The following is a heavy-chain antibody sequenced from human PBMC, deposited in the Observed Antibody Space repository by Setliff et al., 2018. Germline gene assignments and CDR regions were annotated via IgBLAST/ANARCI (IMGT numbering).Heavy chain of an antibody. V-gene: IGHV3-20*04. J-gene: IGHJ6*03. Sequence: GGSLRLSCSASGFIFHDYGMGWVRQAPGKGLEWVSSINWNGVSIGYADSVKGRFTISRDNAKNSLYLQMNSLRAEDTALYYCARVPRIIIMVGVISHYYYMDVWGKGTTVTVSS. CDR1: GFIFHDYG. D-gene: IGHD3-3*02. CDR3: ARVPRIIIMVGVISHYYYMDV. CDR2: INWNGVSI.